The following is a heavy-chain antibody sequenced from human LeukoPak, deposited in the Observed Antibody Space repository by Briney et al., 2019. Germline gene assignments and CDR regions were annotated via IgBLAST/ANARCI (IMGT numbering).Heavy chain of an antibody. J-gene: IGHJ3*02. CDR1: GYTFNVYP. D-gene: IGHD6-13*01. V-gene: IGHV1-2*04. CDR2: INPNSGGT. Sequence: GASVKVSCKASGYTFNVYPITWVRQAPGQGLEWMGWINPNSGGTNYAQKFQGWVTMTRDTSISTAYMELSRLRSDDTAVYYCARDLSRGGIEDAFDIWGQGTMVTVSS. CDR3: ARDLSRGGIEDAFDI.